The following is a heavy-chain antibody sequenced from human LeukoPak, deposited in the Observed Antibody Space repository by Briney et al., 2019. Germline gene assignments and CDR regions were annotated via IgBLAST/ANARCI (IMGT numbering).Heavy chain of an antibody. CDR1: GGSFSGYY. D-gene: IGHD3-10*01. J-gene: IGHJ4*02. CDR2: INHSGST. Sequence: SETLSLTCAVYGGSFSGYYWSWIRQPPGKGPEWIGEINHSGSTNYNPSLKSRVTISVDTSKNQFSLKLSSVTAADTAVYYCARGGFYYYGSGSYYRNLYYFDYWGQGTLVTVSS. CDR3: ARGGFYYYGSGSYYRNLYYFDY. V-gene: IGHV4-34*01.